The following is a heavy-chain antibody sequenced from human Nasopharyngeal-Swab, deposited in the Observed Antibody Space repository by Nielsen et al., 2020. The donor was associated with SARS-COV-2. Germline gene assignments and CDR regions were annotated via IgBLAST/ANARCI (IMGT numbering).Heavy chain of an antibody. CDR1: GFTFSTYS. V-gene: IGHV3-21*01. D-gene: IGHD3-9*01. CDR3: ARGCVLTGPSCYYYGMDV. Sequence: GGSLRLSCAASGFTFSTYSMNWVRQAPGKGLEWVSSISSSSSYIYYADSLKGRFTISRDNAKNSLYLQMNSLRAEDTAVYYCARGCVLTGPSCYYYGMDVWGQGTTVTVFS. CDR2: ISSSSSYI. J-gene: IGHJ6*02.